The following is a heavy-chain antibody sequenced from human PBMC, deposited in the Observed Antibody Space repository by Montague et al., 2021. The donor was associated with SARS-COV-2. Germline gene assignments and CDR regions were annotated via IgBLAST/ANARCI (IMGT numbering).Heavy chain of an antibody. J-gene: IGHJ6*03. CDR3: ARDFGSGSYYYYYMDV. CDR1: GFTFSSYA. D-gene: IGHD3-10*01. V-gene: IGHV3-74*01. Sequence: SLRLSCAASGFTFSSYAMHWVRQAPGKGLVWVSRINSDGSSTSYADSVRGRFTISRDNAKNTLYLQMNSLRAEDTAVYYCARDFGSGSYYYYYMDVWDKGTTVTVSS. CDR2: INSDGSST.